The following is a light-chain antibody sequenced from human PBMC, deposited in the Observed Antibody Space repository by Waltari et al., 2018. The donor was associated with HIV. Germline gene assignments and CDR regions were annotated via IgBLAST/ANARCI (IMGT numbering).Light chain of an antibody. J-gene: IGLJ2*01. CDR2: KDN. Sequence: YELTQPPSVSVSPGQTARITCSGDALPDQFAHWYQQRPGQAPILLIFKDNKSTAGIPERFSGSSSGTTVTLTISGVQAEDEADYYCQSADSSGALGVFGGGTKLTVL. CDR3: QSADSSGALGV. CDR1: ALPDQF. V-gene: IGLV3-25*03.